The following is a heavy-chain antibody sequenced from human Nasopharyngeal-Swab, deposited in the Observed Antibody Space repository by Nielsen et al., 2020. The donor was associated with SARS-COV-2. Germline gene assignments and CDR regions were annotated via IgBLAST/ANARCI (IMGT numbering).Heavy chain of an antibody. V-gene: IGHV4-61*02. Sequence: WIRQPPGKGLEWIGRLYTSGTTNYNPSLKSRVTISVDTSKDQFSLKLSSMTAADTAVYYCARAILNLGRGDYMDVWGKGTTVTVSS. CDR3: ARAILNLGRGDYMDV. CDR2: LYTSGTT. D-gene: IGHD1-1*01. J-gene: IGHJ6*03.